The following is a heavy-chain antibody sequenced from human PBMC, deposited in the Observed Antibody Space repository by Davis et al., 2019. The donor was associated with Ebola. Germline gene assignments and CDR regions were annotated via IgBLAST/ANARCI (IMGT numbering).Heavy chain of an antibody. D-gene: IGHD4/OR15-4a*01. CDR1: GFRFGDFA. Sequence: SLKISCTASGFRFGDFAVHWVRQAPGKGLEWVAGISWSGSFTDYADSVKGRFTISRDNAKNSLYLQMNGLRPEDTALYYCTKAGAAMVSASIRYGMDVWGQGTPVTVSS. J-gene: IGHJ6*02. V-gene: IGHV3-9*01. CDR3: TKAGAAMVSASIRYGMDV. CDR2: ISWSGSFT.